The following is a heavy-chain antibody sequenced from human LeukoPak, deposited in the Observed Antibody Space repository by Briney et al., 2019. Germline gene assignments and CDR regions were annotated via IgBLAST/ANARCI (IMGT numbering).Heavy chain of an antibody. D-gene: IGHD4-17*01. Sequence: GGSLRLSCAASGFMFDDHTLYWVRQDPRKGLEWVSLIGWNGVTIYYADSVRGRFTISRDNSKNTLYLQMSSLRAEDTAMYYCARDRLTTVTTFHFDYWGQGTLVTVSS. J-gene: IGHJ4*02. CDR3: ARDRLTTVTTFHFDY. V-gene: IGHV3-43*01. CDR1: GFMFDDHT. CDR2: IGWNGVTI.